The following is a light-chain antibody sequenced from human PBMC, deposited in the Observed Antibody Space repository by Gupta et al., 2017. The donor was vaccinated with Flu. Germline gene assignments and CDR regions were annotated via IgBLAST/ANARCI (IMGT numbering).Light chain of an antibody. Sequence: VTITCRASQNIGRYLNWYQQKPREAPKVLIYAARKLQRGVPSRFSGSGSGTEFTLTSSNLQPEDLATYFCQQTYNTPRKTYTCGRGTKLEIK. CDR1: QNIGRY. CDR3: QQTYNTPRKTYT. CDR2: AAR. J-gene: IGKJ2*01. V-gene: IGKV1-39*01.